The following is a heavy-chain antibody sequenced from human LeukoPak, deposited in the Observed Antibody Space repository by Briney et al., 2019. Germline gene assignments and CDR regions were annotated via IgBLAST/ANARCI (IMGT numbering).Heavy chain of an antibody. CDR3: AREQQLFDY. CDR1: GGSISSSSYY. D-gene: IGHD6-13*01. Sequence: SETLSLTCSISGGSISSSSYYWDWMRQPPGKGLEWIGSIYYSGSTYYNPSLKSRVTISVDTSKNQFSLKLSSVTAADTAVYYCAREQQLFDYWGQGTLVTVSS. V-gene: IGHV4-39*02. CDR2: IYYSGST. J-gene: IGHJ4*02.